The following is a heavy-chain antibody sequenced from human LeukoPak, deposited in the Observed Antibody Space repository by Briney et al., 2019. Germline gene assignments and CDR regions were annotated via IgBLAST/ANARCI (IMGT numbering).Heavy chain of an antibody. V-gene: IGHV7-4-1*02. CDR1: GYTFTTYA. Sequence: GASVKVSCKASGYTFTTYAMNWVRQAPGQGLEWMGWINSNTGNPTYAQGFTGRFVFSLDTSVSTAYLQISSLKAEDTAVYYCARDSWQLVLQTNGNWFDPWGQGTLVTVSS. D-gene: IGHD6-13*01. J-gene: IGHJ5*02. CDR3: ARDSWQLVLQTNGNWFDP. CDR2: INSNTGNP.